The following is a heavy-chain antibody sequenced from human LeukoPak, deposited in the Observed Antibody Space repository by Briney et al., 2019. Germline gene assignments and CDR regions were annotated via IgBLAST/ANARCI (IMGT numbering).Heavy chain of an antibody. CDR2: IYYSGST. CDR1: GGSISSSSYY. CDR3: ARVRPGFGELPDAFDI. Sequence: SETLSLTCTVSGGSISSSSYYWGWIRQPPGKGLEWIGSIYYSGSTYYNPSLKSRVTISVDTSKNQFSLKLSSVTAADTAVYYCARVRPGFGELPDAFDIWGQGTMVTVPS. V-gene: IGHV4-39*01. J-gene: IGHJ3*02. D-gene: IGHD3-10*01.